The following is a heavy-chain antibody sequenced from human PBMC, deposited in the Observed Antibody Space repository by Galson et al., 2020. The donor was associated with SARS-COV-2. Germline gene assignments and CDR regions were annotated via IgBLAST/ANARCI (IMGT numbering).Heavy chain of an antibody. CDR1: GFTFSSYA. Sequence: GESLKISCAASGFTFSSYAVHWVRQAPGKGLEWVAVISYDGSNKYYADSVKGRFTISRDNSKNTLYMQMNSLRAEDTAVYYCASELLSSFDIWGQGTMVTVSS. CDR2: ISYDGSNK. D-gene: IGHD2-15*01. V-gene: IGHV3-30*04. CDR3: ASELLSSFDI. J-gene: IGHJ3*02.